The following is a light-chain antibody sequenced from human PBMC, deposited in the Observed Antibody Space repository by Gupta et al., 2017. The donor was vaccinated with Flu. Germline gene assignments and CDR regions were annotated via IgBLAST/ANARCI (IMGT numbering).Light chain of an antibody. Sequence: IQMTPSPSSLSASVGATVTITCRASQPISNYLNWYQQKPGEAPKLLIYNASSLQSGVPSRFSGSGSGTDFTLTISSLQVEDIATYYCQQSDSSPPTFGHGTNVEIK. J-gene: IGKJ5*01. CDR2: NAS. CDR1: QPISNY. V-gene: IGKV1-39*01. CDR3: QQSDSSPPT.